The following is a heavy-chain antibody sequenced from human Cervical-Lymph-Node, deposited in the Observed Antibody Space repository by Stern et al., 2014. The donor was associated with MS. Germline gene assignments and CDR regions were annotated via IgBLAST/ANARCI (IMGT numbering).Heavy chain of an antibody. CDR2: IYPGDSET. CDR3: ARRGHGYMGIDY. J-gene: IGHJ4*02. V-gene: IGHV5-51*03. CDR1: GYRFTNNW. Sequence: EVQLVESGAEVRKPGESLRISCEVSGYRFTNNWIGWVRQVPGKGLEWMGIIYPGDSETRYSPSFQGQVTIFVDKSNSITYLQWSSLKASDTAIYYCARRGHGYMGIDYWGQGTLVTVSS. D-gene: IGHD1-1*01.